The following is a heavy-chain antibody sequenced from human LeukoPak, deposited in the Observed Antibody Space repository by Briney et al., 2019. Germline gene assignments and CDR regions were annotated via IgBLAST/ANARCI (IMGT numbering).Heavy chain of an antibody. Sequence: SETLSLTCAVSGGSITSGGYSWSWIRQPPGKGLEWIGYIYHSGNTYYNPSFKSRVTISVDRSKNQFSLRLTSVTAADTAVYYCARIIIGTTRWFDPWGQGTLVTVSS. CDR2: IYHSGNT. V-gene: IGHV4-30-2*01. CDR3: ARIIIGTTRWFDP. J-gene: IGHJ5*02. CDR1: GGSITSGGYS. D-gene: IGHD1-20*01.